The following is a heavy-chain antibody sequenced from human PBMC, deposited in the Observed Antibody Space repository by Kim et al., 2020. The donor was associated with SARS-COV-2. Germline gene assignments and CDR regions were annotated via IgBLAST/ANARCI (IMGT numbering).Heavy chain of an antibody. CDR2: IYYSGST. Sequence: SQTLSLTCTVSGGSISSYYWSWIRQPPGKGLEWIGYIYYSGSTIYNPSLKSRVTISVDTSKNQFSLKLSSVTAADTAVYYCAAQTGLYYYYMDVWGKGTT. J-gene: IGHJ6*03. CDR1: GGSISSYY. D-gene: IGHD2-21*02. CDR3: AAQTGLYYYYMDV. V-gene: IGHV4-59*08.